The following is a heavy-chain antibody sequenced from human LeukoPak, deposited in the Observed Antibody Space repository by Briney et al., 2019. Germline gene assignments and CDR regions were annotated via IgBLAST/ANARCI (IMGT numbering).Heavy chain of an antibody. V-gene: IGHV3-11*04. CDR1: GFSFSDYY. Sequence: PGGSLRLSCAASGFSFSDYYLTWIRQAPGKGLEWVSYISSRDSTVYYASSMRFRFTISRDNAKNSLYLQMNSLRAEDTAIYYCARVSKDTFLPSFFVYWGQGTLVTVSS. D-gene: IGHD3-16*01. CDR2: ISSRDSTV. CDR3: ARVSKDTFLPSFFVY. J-gene: IGHJ4*02.